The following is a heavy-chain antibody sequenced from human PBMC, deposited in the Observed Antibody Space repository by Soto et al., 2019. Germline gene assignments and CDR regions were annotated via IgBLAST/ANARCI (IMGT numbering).Heavy chain of an antibody. Sequence: SETLSLTCAVYGGSFSGYYWSWIRQPPGKGLEWIGEINHSGSTNYNPSLKSRVTISVDTSKNQFSLKLSSVTAADTAVYYCARGSRARRFDPWGQGTLVTVSS. CDR1: GGSFSGYY. V-gene: IGHV4-34*01. CDR3: ARGSRARRFDP. J-gene: IGHJ5*02. CDR2: INHSGST. D-gene: IGHD5-12*01.